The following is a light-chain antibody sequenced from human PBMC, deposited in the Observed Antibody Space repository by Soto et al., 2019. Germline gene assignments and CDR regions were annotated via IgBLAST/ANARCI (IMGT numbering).Light chain of an antibody. J-gene: IGKJ4*01. CDR3: QQYYNWPPLT. CDR1: QSVRSK. V-gene: IGKV3-15*01. CDR2: VAS. Sequence: EIVMTQSPAILSVSPGERATLSCRASQSVRSKLAWYQQKPGQAPRLLIYVASTRATGIAARFSGSGSGTEFTLSISSLQSEDFAVYYCQQYYNWPPLTFGGGTKVEIE.